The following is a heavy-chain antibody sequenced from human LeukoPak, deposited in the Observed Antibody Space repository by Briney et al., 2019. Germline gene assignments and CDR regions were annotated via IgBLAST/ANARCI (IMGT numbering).Heavy chain of an antibody. CDR3: AKAPGQQLVNFDY. D-gene: IGHD6-13*01. V-gene: IGHV3-23*01. CDR2: ISGSGGST. Sequence: GRSLRLSCAASGFTFSSYAMSWVRQAPGKGLEWVSAISGSGGSTYYADSVKGRFTISRDNSKNTLYLQMNSLRAEDTAVYYCAKAPGQQLVNFDYWGQGTLVTVSS. J-gene: IGHJ4*02. CDR1: GFTFSSYA.